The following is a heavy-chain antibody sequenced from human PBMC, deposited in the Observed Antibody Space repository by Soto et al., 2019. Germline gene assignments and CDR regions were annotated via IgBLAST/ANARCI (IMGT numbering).Heavy chain of an antibody. CDR1: GYTFTSYA. CDR2: INAGNGNT. CDR3: ARDHPIMTTVTTSWFDP. D-gene: IGHD4-17*01. V-gene: IGHV1-3*01. J-gene: IGHJ5*02. Sequence: QVQLVQSGAEVKKPGASVKVSCKASGYTFTSYAMHWVRQAPGQRLEWMGWINAGNGNTKYSQKFQGRVTITRDTSASTAYMELSSLRSEDTAVYYWARDHPIMTTVTTSWFDPWGQGTLVTVSS.